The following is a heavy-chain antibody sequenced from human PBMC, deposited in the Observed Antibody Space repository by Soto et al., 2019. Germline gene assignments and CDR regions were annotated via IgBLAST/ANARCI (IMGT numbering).Heavy chain of an antibody. CDR3: ARDSMPAMVRGVALRAWFWFDP. Sequence: ASVKVSCKASGYTFTSYAMHWVRQAPGQRLEWMGWINAGNGNTKYSQKFQGRVTITRDTSASTAYMELSSLRSEDTAVYYCARDSMPAMVRGVALRAWFWFDPWGQGTLVTVSS. CDR1: GYTFTSYA. J-gene: IGHJ5*02. CDR2: INAGNGNT. V-gene: IGHV1-3*01. D-gene: IGHD3-10*01.